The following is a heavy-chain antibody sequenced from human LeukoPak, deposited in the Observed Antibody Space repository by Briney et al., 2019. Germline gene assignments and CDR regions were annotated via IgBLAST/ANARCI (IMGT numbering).Heavy chain of an antibody. CDR2: ISAYNGNT. J-gene: IGHJ4*02. CDR3: ARTPYYYDSSGYYYVYPPPEYYFDY. CDR1: GGTFSSYA. V-gene: IGHV1-18*01. Sequence: GASVKVSCKASGGTFSSYAISWVRQAPGQGLEWMGWISAYNGNTNYAQKLQGRVTMTTDTSTSTAYMELRSLRSDDTAVYYCARTPYYYDSSGYYYVYPPPEYYFDYWGQGTLVTVSS. D-gene: IGHD3-22*01.